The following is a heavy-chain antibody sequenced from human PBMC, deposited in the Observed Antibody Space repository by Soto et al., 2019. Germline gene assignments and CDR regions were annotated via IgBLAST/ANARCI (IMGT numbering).Heavy chain of an antibody. J-gene: IGHJ6*02. CDR2: IIPILGLV. CDR1: GGTFSSYP. V-gene: IGHV1-69*02. CDR3: ASLGEAAAGNYYGMDV. D-gene: IGHD6-13*01. Sequence: SVKVSCKASGGTFSSYPISWVRQAPGQGLEWMGRIIPILGLVKYAQKFQGRVTITADTSTSTAYMELSSLRSEDTAVYYCASLGEAAAGNYYGMDVWGQGTTVTVSS.